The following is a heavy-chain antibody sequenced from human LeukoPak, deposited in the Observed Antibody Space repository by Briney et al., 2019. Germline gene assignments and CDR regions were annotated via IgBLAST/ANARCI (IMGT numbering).Heavy chain of an antibody. CDR2: IYPGDSDT. J-gene: IGHJ4*02. CDR1: GYSFTSYW. CDR3: ARSRTYYYDSSGYEFDY. D-gene: IGHD3-22*01. V-gene: IGHV5-51*01. Sequence: GESLKISCKGSGYSFTSYWIGWVRQMPGKGLEWMGIIYPGDSDTRYSPSFQGRVTISADKSISTAYLQWSSLKASDTAMYYCARSRTYYYDSSGYEFDYWGQGTLVTVSS.